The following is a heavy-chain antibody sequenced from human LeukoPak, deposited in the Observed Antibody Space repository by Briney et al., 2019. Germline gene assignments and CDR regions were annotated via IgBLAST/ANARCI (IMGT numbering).Heavy chain of an antibody. D-gene: IGHD4-17*01. CDR2: MNPNSGNA. CDR3: ARGHFTTVTSYYMAV. J-gene: IGHJ6*03. V-gene: IGHV1-8*02. CDR1: GYTFISYD. Sequence: GASVKVSCKASGYTFISYDINWVRQATGQGLEWMGWMNPNSGNAGYVQKFQGRVTMTRNTSISTAYMELSSLRSEDTAVYYCARGHFTTVTSYYMAVWGKGTTVTVSS.